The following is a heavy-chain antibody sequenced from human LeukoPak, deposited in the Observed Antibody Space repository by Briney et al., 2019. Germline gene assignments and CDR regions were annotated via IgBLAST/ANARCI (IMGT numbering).Heavy chain of an antibody. CDR2: IYPGDSDT. V-gene: IGHV5-51*01. CDR1: GYSFDSFW. CDR3: ARRISGWYLDY. D-gene: IGHD6-19*01. Sequence: GESLKISCKGSGYSFDSFWIGWVRQMPGKGLEWMGTIYPGDSDTRYSPSFQGQVTISADKSISTAYLQWSSLKASDTAMYYCARRISGWYLDYWGQGTLVTVSS. J-gene: IGHJ4*02.